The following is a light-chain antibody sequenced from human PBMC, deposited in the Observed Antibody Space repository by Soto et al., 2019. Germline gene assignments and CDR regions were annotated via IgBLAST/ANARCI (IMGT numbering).Light chain of an antibody. V-gene: IGKV1-33*01. CDR3: QQYENLPLT. Sequence: HKTQSPPSHSTSPRAGHTSTCQPSQDISNYLNWYQQKPGKAPKLLIYDASNLETGVPSRFSGSGSGTDFTFTISSLQPEDIATYYCQQYENLPLTFGGGTKVDI. CDR1: QDISNY. CDR2: DAS. J-gene: IGKJ4*01.